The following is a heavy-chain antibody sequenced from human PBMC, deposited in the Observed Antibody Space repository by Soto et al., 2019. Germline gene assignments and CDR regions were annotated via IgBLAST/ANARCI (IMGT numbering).Heavy chain of an antibody. Sequence: PSETLSLTCAVYGGPLSGYYWSWIRQPPGKGLEWIGEVNHSGSTNYNPSLKSRVTISVDTSKNQFSLKLSSVTAADTAVYYCARAPHYYYDSSGYAPDYWGQGILVTVSS. CDR3: ARAPHYYYDSSGYAPDY. CDR1: GGPLSGYY. J-gene: IGHJ4*02. V-gene: IGHV4-34*01. D-gene: IGHD3-22*01. CDR2: VNHSGST.